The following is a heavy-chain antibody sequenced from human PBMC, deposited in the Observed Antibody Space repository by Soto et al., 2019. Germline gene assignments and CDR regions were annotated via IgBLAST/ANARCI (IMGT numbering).Heavy chain of an antibody. CDR3: ATEELCGADCYFFKH. V-gene: IGHV3-48*03. CDR2: ISGSNNNI. Sequence: EVQLLETGGGSVHVGGSLRLSCAVSGFNLRNYEMNWVRQVPGKGLEWISKISGSNNNIYYADSVQGRFTISRDNANNVLFLQMNSLRAEDTATYHCATEELCGADCYFFKHWGQGNLVTVSS. D-gene: IGHD2-21*02. CDR1: GFNLRNYE. J-gene: IGHJ4*02.